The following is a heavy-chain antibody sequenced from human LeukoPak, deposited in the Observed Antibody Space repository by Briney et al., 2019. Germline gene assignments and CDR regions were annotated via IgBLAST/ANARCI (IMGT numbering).Heavy chain of an antibody. CDR1: GFTFSSYS. V-gene: IGHV3-21*01. D-gene: IGHD3-10*01. J-gene: IGHJ4*02. CDR2: ISSSMSYI. CDR3: ARGYYGSGSYYSFFFDY. Sequence: GGSLTLSCAASGFTFSSYSMNWVRQAPGKGLEWVSSISSSMSYIYYADSVKGRFTISRDNAKNSLYLQMNSLRAKDTAVYYCARGYYGSGSYYSFFFDYWGQGTLVTVSS.